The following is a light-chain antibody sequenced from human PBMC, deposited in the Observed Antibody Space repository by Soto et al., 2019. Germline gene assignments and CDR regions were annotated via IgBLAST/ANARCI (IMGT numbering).Light chain of an antibody. CDR3: MQALQTPFT. Sequence: DIVVTQEKLSLAVTPGEASSISCSSSHSLLHSNVYNYLDWYLQKPGQSPQLLIYLGSNRASGVPDRFSGSGSGTDFTLKISRVEAEDVGVYYCMQALQTPFTFGPGSKVDVK. CDR1: HSLLHSNVYNY. J-gene: IGKJ3*01. CDR2: LGS. V-gene: IGKV2-28*01.